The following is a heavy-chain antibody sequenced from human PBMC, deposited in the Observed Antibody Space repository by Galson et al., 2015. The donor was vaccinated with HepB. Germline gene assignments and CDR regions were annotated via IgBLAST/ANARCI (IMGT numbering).Heavy chain of an antibody. V-gene: IGHV1-18*04. Sequence: SVKVSCKASGYTFTSYGISWVRQAPGQGLEWMGWISAYNGNTNYAQKLQGRVTMTTDTSTSTAYMELRSLRSDDTAVYYCARDDSLELRRQYYYYYGMDVWGQGTTVTVSS. CDR2: ISAYNGNT. CDR3: ARDDSLELRRQYYYYYGMDV. D-gene: IGHD1-7*01. CDR1: GYTFTSYG. J-gene: IGHJ6*02.